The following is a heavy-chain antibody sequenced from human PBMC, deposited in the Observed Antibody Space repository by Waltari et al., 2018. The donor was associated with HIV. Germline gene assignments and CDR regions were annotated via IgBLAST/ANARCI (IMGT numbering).Heavy chain of an antibody. CDR2: ISWNSGSI. CDR1: GFTFDDYA. V-gene: IGHV3-9*01. Sequence: EVQLVESGGGLVQPGRSLRLSCAASGFTFDDYAMHWGRQAPGKGLEWVSGISWNSGSIGYADSVKGRFTISRDNAKNSLYLQMNSLRAEDTALYYCAKDMSSDDAFDIWGQGTMVTVSS. J-gene: IGHJ3*02. CDR3: AKDMSSDDAFDI.